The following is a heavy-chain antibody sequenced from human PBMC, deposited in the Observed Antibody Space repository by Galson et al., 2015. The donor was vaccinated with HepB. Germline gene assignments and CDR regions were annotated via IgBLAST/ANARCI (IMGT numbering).Heavy chain of an antibody. J-gene: IGHJ2*01. D-gene: IGHD7-27*01. CDR1: GYTFTSYG. CDR2: ISAYNGNT. V-gene: IGHV1-18*01. Sequence: SVKVSCKASGYTFTSYGISWVRQAPGQGLEWMGWISAYNGNTNYAQKLQGRVTMTTDTSTSTAYMELRSLRSDDTAVYYCARVYWGQTYWYFDLWGRGTLVTVSS. CDR3: ARVYWGQTYWYFDL.